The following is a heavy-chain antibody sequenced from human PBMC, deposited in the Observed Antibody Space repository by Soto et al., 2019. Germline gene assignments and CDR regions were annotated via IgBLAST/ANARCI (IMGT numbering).Heavy chain of an antibody. CDR2: IIPMFGTP. D-gene: IGHD3-22*01. J-gene: IGHJ6*02. Sequence: QVQLVQSGAEVKKPGSSVKVSCKASGGTFSSDAISWVRQAPGQGLEWMGGIIPMFGTPNYAQKFHGRVTITADESTRTAYMELSSLRSEDTAVYYCARDQGPGYYYYGMDVWGQGTTVTVSS. CDR1: GGTFSSDA. V-gene: IGHV1-69*01. CDR3: ARDQGPGYYYYGMDV.